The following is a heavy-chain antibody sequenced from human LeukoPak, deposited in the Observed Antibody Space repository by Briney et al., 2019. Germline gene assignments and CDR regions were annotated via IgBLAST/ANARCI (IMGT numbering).Heavy chain of an antibody. CDR1: GFTFSSYA. J-gene: IGHJ4*02. D-gene: IGHD3-22*01. Sequence: PGGSLRLSCAASGFTFSSYAMSWVRQAPGKGLEWVSAISGSGGSTYYADSAKGRFTISRDNSKNTLYLQMNSLRAEDTAVYYCAKVLHDSSGYSTCFDYWGQGTLVTVSS. V-gene: IGHV3-23*01. CDR2: ISGSGGST. CDR3: AKVLHDSSGYSTCFDY.